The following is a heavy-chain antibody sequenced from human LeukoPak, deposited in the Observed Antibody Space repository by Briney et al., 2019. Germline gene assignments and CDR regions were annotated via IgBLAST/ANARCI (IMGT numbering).Heavy chain of an antibody. D-gene: IGHD6-13*01. J-gene: IGHJ4*02. CDR2: IYYSGST. CDR1: GGSISSYY. Sequence: SETLPLTCTVSGGSISSYYWSWIRQPPGKGLEWIGYIYYSGSTNYNPSLKSRVTISVDTSKNQFSLKLSSVTAADTAVYYCARDATIAAPLMSWGQGTLVIVSS. CDR3: ARDATIAAPLMS. V-gene: IGHV4-59*01.